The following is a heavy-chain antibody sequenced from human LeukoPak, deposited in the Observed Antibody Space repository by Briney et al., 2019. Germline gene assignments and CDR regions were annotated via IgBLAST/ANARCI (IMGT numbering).Heavy chain of an antibody. Sequence: SETLSLTCAVYGGSFSGYYWSWIRQPPGKGLEWIGEINHSGSTIYNPSLKSRVTISVDTSENQFSLKLSSVTAADTAVYYCARGRGSSWIYYYYGMDVWGQGTTVTVSS. CDR1: GGSFSGYY. D-gene: IGHD6-13*01. V-gene: IGHV4-34*01. CDR2: INHSGST. J-gene: IGHJ6*02. CDR3: ARGRGSSWIYYYYGMDV.